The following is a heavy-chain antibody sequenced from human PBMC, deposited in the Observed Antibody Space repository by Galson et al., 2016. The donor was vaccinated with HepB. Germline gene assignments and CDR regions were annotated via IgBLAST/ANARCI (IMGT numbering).Heavy chain of an antibody. CDR3: ARDRGLLHYYYGMDV. J-gene: IGHJ6*02. CDR1: GFTFNNYG. Sequence: SLRLSCATSGFTFNNYGINWVRQAPGKGLEWVAVISYDGNNRHYADAVKGRFTISRDSSTNTVYLQMNSLRADDTAVYFCARDRGLLHYYYGMDVWGQGTAVTFSS. D-gene: IGHD4-17*01. CDR2: ISYDGNNR. V-gene: IGHV3-33*08.